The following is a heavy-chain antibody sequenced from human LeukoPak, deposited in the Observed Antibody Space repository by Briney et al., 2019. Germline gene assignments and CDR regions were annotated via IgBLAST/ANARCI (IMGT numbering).Heavy chain of an antibody. CDR1: VYSFTSYW. Sequence: KVSCTGYVYSFTSYWIGWVRQVPGKGLEWIGIINPADSDTRYSPSFQGQVTISTDKSISTAYLQWSSLKASDTAMYYCARLGDYGMDVWGQGTTVAVSS. CDR2: INPADSDT. J-gene: IGHJ6*02. CDR3: ARLGDYGMDV. V-gene: IGHV5-51*01.